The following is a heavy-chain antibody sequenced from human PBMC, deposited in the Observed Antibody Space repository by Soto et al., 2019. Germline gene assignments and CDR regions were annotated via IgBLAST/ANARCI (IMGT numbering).Heavy chain of an antibody. D-gene: IGHD6-6*01. J-gene: IGHJ3*02. Sequence: AVKVSCKASGYTFTSYGISWVRQAPGQGLEWMGWISAYNGNTNYAQKLQGRVTMTTDTSTSTAYMELRSLRSDDTAVYYCARGSSAARIGAFAIWGQGSMVIVSS. V-gene: IGHV1-18*04. CDR2: ISAYNGNT. CDR3: ARGSSAARIGAFAI. CDR1: GYTFTSYG.